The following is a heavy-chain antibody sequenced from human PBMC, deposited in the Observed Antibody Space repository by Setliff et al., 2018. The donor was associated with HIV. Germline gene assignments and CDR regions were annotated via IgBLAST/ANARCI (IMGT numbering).Heavy chain of an antibody. CDR2: ASDDGKNI. CDR3: ARSRPYNSALDY. Sequence: GGSLRLSCAASGFTFSNYAVHWVRQAPGKGLEWVAVASDDGKNIYYADSVKGRFTVSRDNYRNTVFLQMNSLRMEDTAVFYCARSRPYNSALDYWGQGTLVTVTS. J-gene: IGHJ4*02. CDR1: GFTFSNYA. D-gene: IGHD6-25*01. V-gene: IGHV3-30*03.